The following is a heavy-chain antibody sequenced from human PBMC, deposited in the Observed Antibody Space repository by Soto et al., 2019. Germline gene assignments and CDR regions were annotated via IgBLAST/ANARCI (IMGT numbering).Heavy chain of an antibody. J-gene: IGHJ4*02. CDR2: ISAYNGNT. CDR3: ARDVPTVTTGGPDY. Sequence: QVQLVQSGVEVEKPGASVKGSCKASGYTFTSYGISWVRQAPGQGLEWMGWISAYNGNTNYAQKFQGRVTMTTDTSTSTAYMELRSLRSDDTAVYYCARDVPTVTTGGPDYWGQGTLVTVSS. CDR1: GYTFTSYG. V-gene: IGHV1-18*01. D-gene: IGHD4-17*01.